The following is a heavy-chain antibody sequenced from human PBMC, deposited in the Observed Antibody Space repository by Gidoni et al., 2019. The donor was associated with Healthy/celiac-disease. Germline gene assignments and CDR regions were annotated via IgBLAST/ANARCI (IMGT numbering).Heavy chain of an antibody. CDR2: IWYDGSNK. J-gene: IGHJ4*02. CDR1: GFPFSSYG. V-gene: IGHV3-33*01. D-gene: IGHD5-12*01. CDR3: ARDGKWLQFGGGFDY. Sequence: QVQLVASGGGVVQPGRSLRLSCAASGFPFSSYGMHWVRHAPGKGLGWVAVIWYDGSNKYYADSVKGRFTISRDNSKNTLYLQMNSLRAEDTAVYYCARDGKWLQFGGGFDYWGQGTLVTVSS.